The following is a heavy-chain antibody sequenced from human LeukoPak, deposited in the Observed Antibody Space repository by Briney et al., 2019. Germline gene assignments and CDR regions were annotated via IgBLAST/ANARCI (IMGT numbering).Heavy chain of an antibody. Sequence: PSETLSLTCSVSGASISSYYWSWIRQPPAKGLEWIGYITYSGSTNYSPSLKSRVTISLDTSKNQLSLRLSSVTAADTAVFYCARGLSSTSGGYGIGVWGQGTTVTVSS. V-gene: IGHV4-59*01. D-gene: IGHD2-2*01. J-gene: IGHJ6*02. CDR3: ARGLSSTSGGYGIGV. CDR2: ITYSGST. CDR1: GASISSYY.